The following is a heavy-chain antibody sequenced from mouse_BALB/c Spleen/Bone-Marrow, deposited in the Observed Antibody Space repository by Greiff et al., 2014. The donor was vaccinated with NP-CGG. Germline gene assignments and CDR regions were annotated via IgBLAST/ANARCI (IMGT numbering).Heavy chain of an antibody. CDR3: ARDYYGWFAY. V-gene: IGHV3-1*02. CDR1: GYSITSGYS. J-gene: IGHJ3*01. CDR2: IHYCGST. D-gene: IGHD1-1*01. Sequence: VQLQQSGPDLVKPSQSLPLTCTVAGYSITSGYSWHWIRQFPGNKLEWMGYIHYCGSTNYNPSLKSRISITRDTTKNQFFLQLNSVTTEDTATYYCARDYYGWFAYWGQGTLVTVSA.